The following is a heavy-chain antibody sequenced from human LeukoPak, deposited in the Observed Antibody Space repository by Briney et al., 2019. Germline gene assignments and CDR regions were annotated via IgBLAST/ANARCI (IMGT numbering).Heavy chain of an antibody. D-gene: IGHD3-22*01. Sequence: ASVKVSCKASGYTFTGYYMHWVRQAPRQGLEWMGRINPNSGGTNYAQKFQGRVTMTRDTSISTAYMELSRLRSDDTAVYYCARYYDSSGYLIDDAFDIWGQGTMVTVSS. CDR1: GYTFTGYY. J-gene: IGHJ3*02. CDR2: INPNSGGT. CDR3: ARYYDSSGYLIDDAFDI. V-gene: IGHV1-2*06.